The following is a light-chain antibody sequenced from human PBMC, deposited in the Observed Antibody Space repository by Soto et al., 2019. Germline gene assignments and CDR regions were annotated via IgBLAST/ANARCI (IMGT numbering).Light chain of an antibody. V-gene: IGKV1-39*01. J-gene: IGKJ2*01. Sequence: DIQMTQSPSSLSASVGDRVTITCRASQKISTYLNWYQQKPGKAPKFLIYGASSLQSGVPSRFSGSGSGTDFTLTINSLQPEDFATYFCQQSYIAPYNFGPGTKLEI. CDR2: GAS. CDR1: QKISTY. CDR3: QQSYIAPYN.